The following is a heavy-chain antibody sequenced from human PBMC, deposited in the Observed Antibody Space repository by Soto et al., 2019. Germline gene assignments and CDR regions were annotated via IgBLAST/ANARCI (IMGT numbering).Heavy chain of an antibody. V-gene: IGHV4-39*01. D-gene: IGHD3-22*01. J-gene: IGHJ4*02. CDR1: GGSISGSHY. CDR2: IDYSGSA. Sequence: ETLSLTCTVSGGSISGSHYWGWIRQPPGKGLEWIGSIDYSGSAYYNPSLKSRVTMSVDTSKNQFSLKLYSVTAADTAVFYCARPDDSTGYSYDYWGQGTLVTVSS. CDR3: ARPDDSTGYSYDY.